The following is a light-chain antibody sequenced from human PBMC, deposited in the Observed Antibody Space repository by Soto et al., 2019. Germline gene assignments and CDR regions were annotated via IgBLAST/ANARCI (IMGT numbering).Light chain of an antibody. Sequence: EIVLTQSPGTLSLSPGERATLSCRASQSVSRSYLAWYQQKPGQAPRLLIYGASSRATGIPDRFSGSGSGTDFTLTISRLEPEDFAVYYCQQYGRSPRTFGQGTKVESK. V-gene: IGKV3-20*01. CDR2: GAS. CDR3: QQYGRSPRT. J-gene: IGKJ1*01. CDR1: QSVSRSY.